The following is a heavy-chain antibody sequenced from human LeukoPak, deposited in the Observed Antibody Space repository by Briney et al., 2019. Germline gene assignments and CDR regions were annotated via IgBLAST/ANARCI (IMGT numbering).Heavy chain of an antibody. CDR2: ISSSGSTI. J-gene: IGHJ6*03. D-gene: IGHD2-15*01. V-gene: IGHV3-48*03. Sequence: GGSLRLSCAASGFTFSSYEMNWVRQAPGKGLEWVSYISSSGSTIYYADSVKGRFTISRDNSKNTLYLQMNSLRAEDTAIYYCAKNGDRGAYCSGGSCYPYYYYNMDVWGKGTTVTISS. CDR1: GFTFSSYE. CDR3: AKNGDRGAYCSGGSCYPYYYYNMDV.